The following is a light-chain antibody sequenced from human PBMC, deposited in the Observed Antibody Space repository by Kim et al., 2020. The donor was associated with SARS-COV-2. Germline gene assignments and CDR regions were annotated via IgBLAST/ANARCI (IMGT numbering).Light chain of an antibody. CDR1: QGIGGW. V-gene: IGKV1-12*01. Sequence: DIQMTQSPSSVSASVGDRVTITCRASQGIGGWLAWYQQKPGKAPKLLIYAASSLRTGVPSRFSGSGSGTDFTLTISSLQPEDFATYYCQQANSLWTFGQGTKVDIK. CDR3: QQANSLWT. J-gene: IGKJ1*01. CDR2: AAS.